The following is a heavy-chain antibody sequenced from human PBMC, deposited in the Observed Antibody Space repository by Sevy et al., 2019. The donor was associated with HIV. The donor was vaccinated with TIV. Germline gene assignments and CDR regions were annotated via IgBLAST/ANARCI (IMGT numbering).Heavy chain of an antibody. Sequence: ASVKVSCKASGYTFTSYGISWVRQAPGQGLEWMGWISAYNGNTNYAQKLQGRVTMTTDTSTSTAYMELRSLSSDDTAVYYGARGANIYYYGSGSYSPVYNWFDPWGQGPLVTVSS. CDR3: ARGANIYYYGSGSYSPVYNWFDP. J-gene: IGHJ5*02. CDR2: ISAYNGNT. D-gene: IGHD3-10*01. V-gene: IGHV1-18*01. CDR1: GYTFTSYG.